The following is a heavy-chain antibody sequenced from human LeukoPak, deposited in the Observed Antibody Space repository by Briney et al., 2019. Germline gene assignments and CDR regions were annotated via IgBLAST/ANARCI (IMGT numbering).Heavy chain of an antibody. D-gene: IGHD3-22*01. CDR1: GFTFSSYA. J-gene: IGHJ4*02. Sequence: GGSLRLSCVASGFTFSSYAMNWVRQAPGKGLEWVSSISGSNSDIYYADSVKGRFTISRDNAKNSVFLQINNLRAEDTAIYYCARRGYHDSSGYDYWGQGTLVTVSS. V-gene: IGHV3-21*06. CDR2: ISGSNSDI. CDR3: ARRGYHDSSGYDY.